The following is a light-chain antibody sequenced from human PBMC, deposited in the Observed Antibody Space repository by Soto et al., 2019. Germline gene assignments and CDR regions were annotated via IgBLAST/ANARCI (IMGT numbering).Light chain of an antibody. Sequence: EIVLTQSPGTLSLSPGERATLSCRASHSVSSNSLAWYQQKPGQAPRLLINGASSRAAGIPDRFSGSGSGTDFTHTISGLEPEDFAVYYCQQYGKSPPLTFAGGTRVEI. V-gene: IGKV3-20*01. CDR3: QQYGKSPPLT. CDR1: HSVSSNS. J-gene: IGKJ4*01. CDR2: GAS.